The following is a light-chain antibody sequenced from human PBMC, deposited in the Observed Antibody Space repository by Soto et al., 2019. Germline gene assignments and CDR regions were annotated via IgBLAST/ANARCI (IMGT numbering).Light chain of an antibody. CDR3: QQYGSLVLT. CDR2: GAS. J-gene: IGKJ4*01. Sequence: EIVLTQSPGTLSLSPGERATLSCRASQSVSSSYLAWYQQKPGQAPRILIYGASSRATGIPDRFSGSGSGTDFTLTISRLEPEDFAVYYCQQYGSLVLTFGGRPNVEIK. CDR1: QSVSSSY. V-gene: IGKV3-20*01.